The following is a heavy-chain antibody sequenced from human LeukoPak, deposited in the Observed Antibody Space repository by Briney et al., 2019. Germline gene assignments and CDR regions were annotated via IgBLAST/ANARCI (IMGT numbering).Heavy chain of an antibody. J-gene: IGHJ6*04. CDR1: GGTFSSYA. CDR3: AAIPVFAVVLHQEPV. D-gene: IGHD3-3*01. V-gene: IGHV1-69*10. CDR2: IIPILGTA. Sequence: ASVKVSCKASGGTFSSYAISWVRQAPGQGLEWMGGIIPILGTANSTQKFHDRLTITADISTNTAYMELSSLRSEDTAVYFCAAIPVFAVVLHQEPVWGKGTTVTVSS.